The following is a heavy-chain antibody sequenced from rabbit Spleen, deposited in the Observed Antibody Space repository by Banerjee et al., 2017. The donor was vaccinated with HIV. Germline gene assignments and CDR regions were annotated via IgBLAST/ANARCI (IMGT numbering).Heavy chain of an antibody. Sequence: QEKLVESGGDLVKPGASLTLTCTASGLDLSSSYWICWVRRAPGKGLEWIGTIATDTIGSTYYASWAKGRFTISKTSSTTVTLQMTSLTAADTATYFCARGFYTYDDYADFYGYYFNLWGPGTLVTVS. CDR2: IATDTIGST. CDR3: ARGFYTYDDYADFYGYYFNL. J-gene: IGHJ4*01. V-gene: IGHV1S45*01. CDR1: GLDLSSSYW. D-gene: IGHD2-1*01.